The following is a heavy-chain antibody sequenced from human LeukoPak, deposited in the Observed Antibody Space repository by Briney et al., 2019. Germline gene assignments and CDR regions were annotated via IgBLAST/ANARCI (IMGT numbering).Heavy chain of an antibody. CDR3: ARGLPGGLDP. V-gene: IGHV3-13*01. Sequence: GGSLILSCAASGFTFSSYDMHWVRQAIGEGLEWVSSISTAGDTYFSGSVKGRFTISRENAKNSLYLQMNSLRVGDTAVYYCARGLPGGLDPWGQGTLVTVSS. CDR2: ISTAGDT. J-gene: IGHJ5*02. D-gene: IGHD2-15*01. CDR1: GFTFSSYD.